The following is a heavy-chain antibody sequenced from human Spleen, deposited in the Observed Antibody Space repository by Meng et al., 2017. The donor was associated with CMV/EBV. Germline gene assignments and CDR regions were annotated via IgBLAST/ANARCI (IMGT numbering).Heavy chain of an antibody. J-gene: IGHJ4*02. D-gene: IGHD2-2*01. CDR2: IRYDGSNK. CDR1: GFTFSSYA. Sequence: GGSLRLSCAASGFTFSSYAMHWVRQAPGKGLEWVAFIRYDGSNKYYADSVKGRFTISRDNAKNSLYLQMNSLRAEDTAVYYCARTTYCSSTSCPFDYWGQGTLVTVSS. CDR3: ARTTYCSSTSCPFDY. V-gene: IGHV3-30*02.